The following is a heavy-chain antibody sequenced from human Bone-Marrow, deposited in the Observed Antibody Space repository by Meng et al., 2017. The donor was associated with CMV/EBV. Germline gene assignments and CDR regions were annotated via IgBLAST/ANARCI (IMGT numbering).Heavy chain of an antibody. D-gene: IGHD2-2*01. CDR3: AGGRYCSSTSCSFDY. Sequence: GHHMQLVRQAPGQGLEWMGWINSNNGYTNYAQKFQGRVTITSDTSTSTVYMELSRLTSDDAAVYYCAGGRYCSSTSCSFDYWGQGTLVTVSS. CDR1: GHH. J-gene: IGHJ4*02. V-gene: IGHV1-2*02. CDR2: INSNNGYT.